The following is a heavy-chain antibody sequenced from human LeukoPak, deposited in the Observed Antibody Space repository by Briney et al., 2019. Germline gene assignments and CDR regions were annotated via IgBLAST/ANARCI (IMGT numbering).Heavy chain of an antibody. J-gene: IGHJ3*02. CDR2: IIPIFGTA. V-gene: IGHV1-69*13. CDR1: GGTFSSYA. D-gene: IGHD3-3*01. CDR3: ARDPNFVLRFLEWSGGAFDI. Sequence: SVKVSCKASGGTFSSYAISWVRQVPGQGLEWMGGIIPIFGTANYAQKFQGRVTITADESTSTAYMELSSLRSEDTAVYYCARDPNFVLRFLEWSGGAFDIWGQGTMVTVSS.